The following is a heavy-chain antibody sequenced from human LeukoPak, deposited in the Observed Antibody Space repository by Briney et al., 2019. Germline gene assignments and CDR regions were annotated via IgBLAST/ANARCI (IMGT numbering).Heavy chain of an antibody. V-gene: IGHV7-4-1*02. Sequence: ASVKVSCKASGYTFTSYGISWVRQAPGQGLEWMGWINTNTGNPTYAQGFTGRFVFSLDTSVSTAYLQISSLKAEDTAVYYCARGRKGYCSSTSCYHRNWFDPWGQGTLVTVSS. CDR2: INTNTGNP. CDR1: GYTFTSYG. J-gene: IGHJ5*02. CDR3: ARGRKGYCSSTSCYHRNWFDP. D-gene: IGHD2-2*01.